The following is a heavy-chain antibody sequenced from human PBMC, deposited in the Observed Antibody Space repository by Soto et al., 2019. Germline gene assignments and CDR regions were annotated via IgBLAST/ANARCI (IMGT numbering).Heavy chain of an antibody. CDR3: VRCYCSVGSCYACWHFDL. CDR2: ISAPTRNT. V-gene: IGHV1-18*01. Sequence: QVHLVQSGGEVKKPGASVKVSCQASGYTFSDYAISWVRQAPGQGLEWMGWISAPTRNTDQAQNFQGRVIMTLDTSTNTAYMELRSLRSDDTAVYYCVRCYCSVGSCYACWHFDLWGRGTLVTVSS. CDR1: GYTFSDYA. J-gene: IGHJ2*01. D-gene: IGHD2-15*01.